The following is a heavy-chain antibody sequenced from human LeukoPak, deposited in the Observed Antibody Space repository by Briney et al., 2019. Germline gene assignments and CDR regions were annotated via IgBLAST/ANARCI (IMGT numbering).Heavy chain of an antibody. J-gene: IGHJ4*02. CDR2: IYHSGST. CDR1: GGSISSSNW. D-gene: IGHD6-13*01. CDR3: ARESRYSSSWSLDY. V-gene: IGHV4-4*02. Sequence: PSETLSLTCAVSGGSISSSNWWSWVRQPPGKGLEWIGEIYHSGSTNYNPSLKSRVTISVDKSKNQFSLKLSSVTAADTAVYYCARESRYSSSWSLDYWGQGTLVTVSS.